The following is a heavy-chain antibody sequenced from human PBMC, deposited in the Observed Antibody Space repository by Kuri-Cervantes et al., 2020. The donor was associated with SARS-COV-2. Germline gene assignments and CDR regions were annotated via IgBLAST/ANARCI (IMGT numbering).Heavy chain of an antibody. Sequence: GGSLRLSCAASGFTFSSDTMMWVRQAPGKGPGWVSYISSRNSAIYYADSVRGRFTISRDNSKNTLYLQMNSLRAEDTAVYYCAKGKIAAAGFGVDYWGQGTLVTVSS. CDR1: GFTFSSDT. J-gene: IGHJ4*02. CDR2: ISSRNSAI. V-gene: IGHV3-48*01. D-gene: IGHD6-13*01. CDR3: AKGKIAAAGFGVDY.